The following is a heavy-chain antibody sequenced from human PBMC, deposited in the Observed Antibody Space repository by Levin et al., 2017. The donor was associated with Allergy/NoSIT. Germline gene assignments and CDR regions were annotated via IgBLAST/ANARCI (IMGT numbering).Heavy chain of an antibody. J-gene: IGHJ3*02. CDR1: GGTFSSYA. V-gene: IGHV1-69*01. CDR3: ASVSEDIVVVVATAGDAFDI. D-gene: IGHD2-15*01. CDR2: IIPIFGTA. Sequence: KISCKASGGTFSSYAISWVRQAPGQGLEWMGGIIPIFGTANYAQKFQGRVTITADESTSTAYMELSSLRSEDTAVYYCASVSEDIVVVVATAGDAFDIWGQGTMVTVSS.